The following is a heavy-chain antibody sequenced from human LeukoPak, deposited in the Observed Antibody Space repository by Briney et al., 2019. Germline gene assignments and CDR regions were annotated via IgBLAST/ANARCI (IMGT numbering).Heavy chain of an antibody. CDR1: GVTFSSYW. V-gene: IGHV3-7*01. J-gene: IGHJ4*02. CDR2: IKEDGSEK. Sequence: GGSLRLSCAASGVTFSSYWMSWVRQAPGKGLEWVANIKEDGSEKYYVDSVKGRFTNSRDNAKNSLYLQMSSLRADDTAVYYCARDDGYCSSTSCYKDYWGQGTLVTVSS. D-gene: IGHD2-2*02. CDR3: ARDDGYCSSTSCYKDY.